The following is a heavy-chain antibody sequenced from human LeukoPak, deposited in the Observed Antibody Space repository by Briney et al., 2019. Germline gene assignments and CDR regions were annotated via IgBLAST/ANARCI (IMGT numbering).Heavy chain of an antibody. D-gene: IGHD6-19*01. CDR2: IWYDGRTK. Sequence: PGGSLRLSCEVSGFTFSNYGMHWLRQAPGKGLEWLALIWYDGRTKFHADSVKGRFTISRDNSANTLYLQMSSLRVEDTAVYYCAREWGRIAVAGGPGYWGQGARVTVSS. J-gene: IGHJ4*02. CDR1: GFTFSNYG. V-gene: IGHV3-33*01. CDR3: AREWGRIAVAGGPGY.